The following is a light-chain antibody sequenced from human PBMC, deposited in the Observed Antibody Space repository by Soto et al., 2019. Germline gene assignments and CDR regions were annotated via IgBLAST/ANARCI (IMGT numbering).Light chain of an antibody. J-gene: IGLJ1*01. V-gene: IGLV1-40*01. Sequence: QSVLTQPPSVSGAPGQWVTISCTGSSSNIGADYDVHWYQQLPGAAPKLLIYGNTNRPSGVPDRFSGSKSGTSGSLAITGLQAEDEADYYCQSYDTSLSGSYVFGTGTKVTVL. CDR1: SSNIGADYD. CDR2: GNT. CDR3: QSYDTSLSGSYV.